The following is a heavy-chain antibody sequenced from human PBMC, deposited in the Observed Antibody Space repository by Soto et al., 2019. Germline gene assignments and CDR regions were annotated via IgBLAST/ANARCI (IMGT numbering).Heavy chain of an antibody. J-gene: IGHJ4*02. CDR2: SSPAGALK. CDR3: ALDNIPGAPDYFDH. D-gene: IGHD2-2*03. V-gene: IGHV3-30-3*01. Sequence: QVQLVESGGDVVQPGRSLRLSCLASGFDFSNNVLHWVRQAPGKGLEWVAVSSPAGALKFYGDSVKGRFTISRDNSKRTLFLEMNSLRPDDTAMYYCALDNIPGAPDYFDHWGQGTQVTVSS. CDR1: GFDFSNNV.